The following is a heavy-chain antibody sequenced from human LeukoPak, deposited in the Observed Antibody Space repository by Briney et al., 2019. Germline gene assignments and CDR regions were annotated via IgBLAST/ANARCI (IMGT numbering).Heavy chain of an antibody. J-gene: IGHJ4*02. CDR2: ISSSGGST. CDR1: GFTFSSYA. Sequence: AGGSLRLSCAASGFTFSSYAMSWVRQAPGKGLEWVSGISSSGGSTYYADSVKGRFTMTRDNSKNMLYLQMNSLRAEDTAVYYCAKGNQGAEGSGSYLVPLDDWGQGNLGTVSS. V-gene: IGHV3-23*01. CDR3: AKGNQGAEGSGSYLVPLDD. D-gene: IGHD3-10*01.